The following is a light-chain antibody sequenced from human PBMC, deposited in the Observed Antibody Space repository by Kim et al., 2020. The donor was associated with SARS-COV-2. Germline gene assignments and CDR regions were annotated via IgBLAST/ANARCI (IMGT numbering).Light chain of an antibody. J-gene: IGLJ3*02. CDR1: SSNSGAGYD. CDR3: QSYDSSLSGWV. Sequence: RVTIACTGSSSNSGAGYDVHWYQQLPGTAPKLLIYGNNNRPSGVPDRFSGSKSGTSASLAITGLQAEDEADYYCQSYDSSLSGWVFGGGTQLTVL. CDR2: GNN. V-gene: IGLV1-40*01.